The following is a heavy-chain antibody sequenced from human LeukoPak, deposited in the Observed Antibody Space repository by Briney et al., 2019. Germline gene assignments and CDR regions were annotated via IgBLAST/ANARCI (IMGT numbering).Heavy chain of an antibody. CDR3: ATVEMATIRY. CDR1: GGSISSGVYY. Sequence: SETLSLTCTVSGGSISSGVYYWSWIRQPPGKGLEWIGYIYYSGSTYYNPSLKSRVTISVDTSKNQFSLKLSSVTAADTAVYYCATVEMATIRYWGQGPLVTVSS. D-gene: IGHD5-24*01. V-gene: IGHV4-30-4*01. CDR2: IYYSGST. J-gene: IGHJ4*02.